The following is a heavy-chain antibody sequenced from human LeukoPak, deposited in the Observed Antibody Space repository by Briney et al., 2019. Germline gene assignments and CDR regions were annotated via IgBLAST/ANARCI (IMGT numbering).Heavy chain of an antibody. CDR1: GYTFTSYG. CDR3: ASEYYDFWSGYSSNFDY. Sequence: ASVKVSCKVSGYTFTSYGISWVRQAPGQGLEWMGWISAYNGNTNYAQKLQGRVTMTTDTSTSTAYMELRSLRSDDTAVYYCASEYYDFWSGYSSNFDYWGQGTLVTVSS. CDR2: ISAYNGNT. V-gene: IGHV1-18*01. D-gene: IGHD3-3*01. J-gene: IGHJ4*02.